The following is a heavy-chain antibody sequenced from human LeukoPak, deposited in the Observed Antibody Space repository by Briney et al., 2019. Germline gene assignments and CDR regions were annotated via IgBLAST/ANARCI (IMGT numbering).Heavy chain of an antibody. Sequence: SETLSLTCTVSGGSIGSYYWSWIRQPPGKGLEWIGYMYYSGSTSYNPSLKSRVTISVDTSKNQFSLKLSSVAAADTAVYYCARDFYYDSSGYYDALDIWGQGTMVTVSS. D-gene: IGHD3-22*01. CDR2: MYYSGST. J-gene: IGHJ3*02. V-gene: IGHV4-59*01. CDR3: ARDFYYDSSGYYDALDI. CDR1: GGSIGSYY.